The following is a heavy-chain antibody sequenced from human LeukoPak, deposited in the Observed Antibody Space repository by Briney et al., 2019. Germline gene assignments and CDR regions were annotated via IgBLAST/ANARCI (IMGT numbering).Heavy chain of an antibody. D-gene: IGHD3-22*01. V-gene: IGHV3-7*05. CDR3: ARVYSSLWVPSFDY. CDR1: GFTFSNYY. Sequence: PGGSLRLSCAASGFTFSNYYMHWVRQAPGKGLVWVADINQDGSETYYVGSVKGRFTISRDNAKNSLFLLMKSRRAEDTAVYYCARVYSSLWVPSFDYWGQGALVTVSS. CDR2: INQDGSET. J-gene: IGHJ4*02.